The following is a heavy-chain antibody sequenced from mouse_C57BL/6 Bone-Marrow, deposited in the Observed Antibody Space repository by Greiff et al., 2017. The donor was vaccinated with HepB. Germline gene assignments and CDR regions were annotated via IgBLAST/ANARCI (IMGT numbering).Heavy chain of an antibody. J-gene: IGHJ1*03. V-gene: IGHV1-74*01. D-gene: IGHD1-1*01. Sequence: QVQLQQPGAELVKPGASVKVSCKASGYTFTSYWMHWVKQRPGQGLEWIGRIHPSDSDTNYNQKFKGKATLTVDKSSSTAYMELRSLTSEDSAVYFCAHYGSTWYFDVWGTGTTVTVSS. CDR1: GYTFTSYW. CDR3: AHYGSTWYFDV. CDR2: IHPSDSDT.